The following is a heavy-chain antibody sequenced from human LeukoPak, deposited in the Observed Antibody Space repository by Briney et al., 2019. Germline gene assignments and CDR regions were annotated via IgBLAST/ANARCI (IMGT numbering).Heavy chain of an antibody. CDR2: IYTSGST. Sequence: SETLSLTCTVSGDSISSYYWSWIRQPAGKGLEWIGRIYTSGSTNYNPSLKSRVTMSVDTSKNQFSLKLSSVTAADTAVYYCAREMGITIFGVVILYYFDYWGQGTLVTVSS. CDR3: AREMGITIFGVVILYYFDY. CDR1: GDSISSYY. J-gene: IGHJ4*02. D-gene: IGHD3-3*01. V-gene: IGHV4-4*07.